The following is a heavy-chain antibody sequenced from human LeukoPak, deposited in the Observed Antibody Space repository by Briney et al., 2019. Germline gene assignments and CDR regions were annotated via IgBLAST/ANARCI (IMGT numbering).Heavy chain of an antibody. CDR2: INPSGGST. CDR1: GYTFTSYN. V-gene: IGHV1-46*01. J-gene: IGHJ5*02. CDR3: ARPEVVGATSLWFDP. Sequence: ASVKVSCKASGYTFTSYNMHWVRQAPGQGLEWMGIINPSGGSTSYAQKFRGRVTMTRDTSTSTVYMELSSLRSEDTAVYYCARPEVVGATSLWFDPWGQGTLVTVSS. D-gene: IGHD1-26*01.